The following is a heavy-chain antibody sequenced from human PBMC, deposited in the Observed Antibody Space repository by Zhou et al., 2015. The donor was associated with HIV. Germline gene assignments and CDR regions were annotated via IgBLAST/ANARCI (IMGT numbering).Heavy chain of an antibody. CDR1: GGTFSSYG. Sequence: QVQLVQSGAEVKKPGSSVKVSCRAFGGTFSSYGISWVRQAPGQGPEWMGGIIPTSGATNYAQKFQGRVSITADKSTNTAYMDLKRLRSDDTAAYYCAREGWGSWYFDLWGRGTLVSVSS. V-gene: IGHV1-69*06. J-gene: IGHJ2*01. CDR3: AREGWGSWYFDL. D-gene: IGHD7-27*01. CDR2: IIPTSGAT.